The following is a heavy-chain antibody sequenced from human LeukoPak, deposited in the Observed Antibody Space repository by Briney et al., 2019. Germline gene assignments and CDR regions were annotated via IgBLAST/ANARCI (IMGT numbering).Heavy chain of an antibody. Sequence: SETLSLTCTVSGGSISSYYWSWIRQPPGKGLEWIGYIYYSGSTNYNPSLKSRVTISVDTSKNQFSLKLSSVTAADTAVYYCARPSPTVTTSAVWFDPWGQGTLVTVSS. CDR2: IYYSGST. CDR3: ARPSPTVTTSAVWFDP. D-gene: IGHD4-17*01. CDR1: GGSISSYY. J-gene: IGHJ5*02. V-gene: IGHV4-59*01.